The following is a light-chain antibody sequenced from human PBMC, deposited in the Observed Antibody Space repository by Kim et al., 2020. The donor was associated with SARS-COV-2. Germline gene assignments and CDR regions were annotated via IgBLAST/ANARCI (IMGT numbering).Light chain of an antibody. CDR1: TLRTYF. J-gene: IGLJ2*01. Sequence: SSELTQDPAVSVALGQTVRITCQGETLRTYFPSWYQQKPGQAPVLVIYGKNNRPSGIPDRFSGSSSGNTASLTITGAQAEDEADYYCNSRDSTGNHLAVFGGGTQLTVL. CDR3: NSRDSTGNHLAV. V-gene: IGLV3-19*01. CDR2: GKN.